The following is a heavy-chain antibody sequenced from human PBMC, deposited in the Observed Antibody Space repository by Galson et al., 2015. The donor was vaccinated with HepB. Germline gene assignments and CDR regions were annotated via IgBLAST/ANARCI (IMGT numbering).Heavy chain of an antibody. CDR1: GYTFTSYD. CDR3: ARGPVFGDGHNSPFDY. CDR2: MNPNSGNT. V-gene: IGHV1-8*01. J-gene: IGHJ4*02. Sequence: SVKVSCKASGYTFTSYDINWVRQATGQGLEWMGWMNPNSGNTGYAQKFQGRVTMTRNTSISTAYMELSSLRSEDTAVYYCARGPVFGDGHNSPFDYWGQGTLVTVSS. D-gene: IGHD5-24*01.